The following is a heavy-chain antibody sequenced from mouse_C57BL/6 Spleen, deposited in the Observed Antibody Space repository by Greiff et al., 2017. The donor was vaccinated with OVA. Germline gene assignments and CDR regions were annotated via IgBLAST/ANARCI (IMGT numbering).Heavy chain of an antibody. CDR3: LIYYDYDAWFAY. CDR1: GYAFTNYL. CDR2: INPGSGST. J-gene: IGHJ3*01. D-gene: IGHD2-4*01. V-gene: IGHV1-54*01. Sequence: QVQLQQSGAELVRPGTSVKVSCKASGYAFTNYLIEWVKQRPGQGLEWIGVINPGSGSTNYNEKFKGKATLTADKSSSTAYMQLSSLTSEDSAVYFCLIYYDYDAWFAYWGQGTLVTVSA.